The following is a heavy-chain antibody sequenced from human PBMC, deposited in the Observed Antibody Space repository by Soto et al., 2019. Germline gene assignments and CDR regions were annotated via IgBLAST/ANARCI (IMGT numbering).Heavy chain of an antibody. CDR2: IYWNDDE. J-gene: IGHJ5*02. CDR3: AHRGYGNYPRDNWFDP. V-gene: IGHV2-5*01. D-gene: IGHD4-17*01. Sequence: TLVNPTQTLTLTCSFSGFSLRTSGRGVGWIRQPPGKALEWLALIYWNDDERYSPSLKNRLTITKDTSKNQVVLTMTNMDPVDTATYYCAHRGYGNYPRDNWFDPWGQGTLVTVSS. CDR1: GFSLRTSGRG.